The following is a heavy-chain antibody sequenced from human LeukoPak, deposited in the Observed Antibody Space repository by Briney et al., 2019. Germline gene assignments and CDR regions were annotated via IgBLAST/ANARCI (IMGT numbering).Heavy chain of an antibody. Sequence: GGSLRLSCAASGFTVSSNYMSWVRQAPGKGLEWVSVIYSGGTTKYADSVKGRFTISRDNSKNTLYLQMNSLRVEDTALYYCASRSGGDYPYFDYWGQGTLVTVSS. J-gene: IGHJ4*02. D-gene: IGHD4-17*01. CDR2: IYSGGTT. CDR3: ASRSGGDYPYFDY. CDR1: GFTVSSNY. V-gene: IGHV3-53*01.